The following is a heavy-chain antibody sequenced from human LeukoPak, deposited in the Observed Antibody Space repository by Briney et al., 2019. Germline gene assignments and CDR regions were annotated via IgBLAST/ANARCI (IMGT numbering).Heavy chain of an antibody. V-gene: IGHV4-30-4*08. CDR3: ARGPRSLFGVVIHWFDP. CDR1: GGSISSGDYY. CDR2: INHSGST. Sequence: SQTLSLTCTVSGGSISSGDYYWSWIRQPPGKGLEWIGEINHSGSTNYNPSLKSRVTISVDTSKNQFSLKLSSVTAADTAVYYCARGPRSLFGVVIHWFDPWGQGTLVTVSS. D-gene: IGHD3-3*02. J-gene: IGHJ5*02.